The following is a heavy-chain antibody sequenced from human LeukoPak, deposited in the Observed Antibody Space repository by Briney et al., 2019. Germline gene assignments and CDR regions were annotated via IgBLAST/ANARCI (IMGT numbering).Heavy chain of an antibody. CDR3: ARGLRYFDWPRHMDV. J-gene: IGHJ6*02. V-gene: IGHV3-30*02. CDR2: IRYDGSNK. D-gene: IGHD3-9*01. Sequence: PGGSLRLSCAASGFTFSSYGMHWVRQAPGKGLEWVAFIRYDGSNKYYADSVKGRFTISRDNSKNTLYLQMNSLRAEDTAVYYCARGLRYFDWPRHMDVWGQGTTVTVSS. CDR1: GFTFSSYG.